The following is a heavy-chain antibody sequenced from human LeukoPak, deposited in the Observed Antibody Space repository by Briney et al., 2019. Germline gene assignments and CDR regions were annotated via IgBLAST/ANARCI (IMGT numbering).Heavy chain of an antibody. D-gene: IGHD5-12*01. V-gene: IGHV5-51*01. Sequence: GESLQISCKGSGYIFTNYWIGWVRPMPGKGLEWMGIIYPGDSDTRYSPSFQGQVTISADKSISTAYLQWSSLKASDTAMYYCARKWLRLGPFDIWGQGTMVTVSS. CDR2: IYPGDSDT. CDR3: ARKWLRLGPFDI. J-gene: IGHJ3*02. CDR1: GYIFTNYW.